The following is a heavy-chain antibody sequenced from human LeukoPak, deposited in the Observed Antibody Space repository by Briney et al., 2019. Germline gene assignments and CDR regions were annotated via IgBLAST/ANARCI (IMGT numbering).Heavy chain of an antibody. CDR2: INPNSGGT. V-gene: IGHV1-2*02. J-gene: IGHJ4*02. CDR1: GYTFTGYH. Sequence: ASVKVSCKVSGYTFTGYHMHWMRQAPGQGLEWMGWINPNSGGTNYAQKFQGRVTMAGDTSISTAYMELSRLRSDDTAVYYCVRSTAMVYFFDYWGQGTLVTVSS. D-gene: IGHD5-18*01. CDR3: VRSTAMVYFFDY.